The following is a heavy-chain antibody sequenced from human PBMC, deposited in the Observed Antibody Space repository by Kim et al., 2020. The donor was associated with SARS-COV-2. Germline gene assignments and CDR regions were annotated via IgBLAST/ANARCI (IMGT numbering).Heavy chain of an antibody. V-gene: IGHV4-59*01. CDR2: IYYSGST. D-gene: IGHD3-10*01. CDR3: ARGVDYYGSGSYYNY. J-gene: IGHJ4*02. Sequence: SETLSLTCTVSGGSISSYYWSWIRQPPGKGLEWIGYIYYSGSTNYNPSLKSRVTISVDTSKNQFSLKLSSVTAADTAVYYCARGVDYYGSGSYYNYWGQGTLVTVSS. CDR1: GGSISSYY.